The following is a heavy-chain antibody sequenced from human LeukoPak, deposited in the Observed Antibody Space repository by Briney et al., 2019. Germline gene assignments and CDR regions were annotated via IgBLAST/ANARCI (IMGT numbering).Heavy chain of an antibody. CDR2: FYYSGTT. D-gene: IGHD3-3*01. J-gene: IGHJ4*02. CDR3: ARQLSEYYDFWSGYQSTPYYFDY. V-gene: IGHV4-39*01. CDR1: GGSTSSSGYY. Sequence: SETLSLTCTVSGGSTSSSGYYWGWIRQPPGKGLEWIGIFYYSGTTYYNPSLKSRVTISIDTSKNQFSLKLSSVTAADTAVYYCARQLSEYYDFWSGYQSTPYYFDYWGQGTLVTVSS.